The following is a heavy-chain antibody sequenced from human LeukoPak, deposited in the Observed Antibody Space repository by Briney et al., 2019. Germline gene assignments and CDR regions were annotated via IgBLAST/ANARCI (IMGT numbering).Heavy chain of an antibody. CDR1: GFTLSEVS. CDR3: VRRYYEYNVYDRHFDF. D-gene: IGHD5/OR15-5a*01. J-gene: IGHJ4*02. Sequence: GASVKVSCKVSGFTLSEVSIYWVRQAPGKGLVWVSRISDDGSITAYADSVQGRFTISRDNAKSTVFLQMNSLRVEDTAVYFCVRRYYEYNVYDRHFDFWGQGILVTVSS. V-gene: IGHV3-74*03. CDR2: ISDDGSIT.